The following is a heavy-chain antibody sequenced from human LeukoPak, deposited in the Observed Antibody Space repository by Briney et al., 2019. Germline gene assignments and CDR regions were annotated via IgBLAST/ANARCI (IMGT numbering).Heavy chain of an antibody. J-gene: IGHJ4*02. CDR2: ISGSGGST. V-gene: IGHV3-23*01. CDR1: GLTFSSYA. CDR3: AASKYYYDSSGYYNFDY. Sequence: GGSLRLSCAASGLTFSSYAMSWVRQAPGKGLEWVSAISGSGGSTYYADSEKGRFTISRDNSKNTLYLQMNSLRAEDTAVYYCAASKYYYDSSGYYNFDYWGQGTLVTVSS. D-gene: IGHD3-22*01.